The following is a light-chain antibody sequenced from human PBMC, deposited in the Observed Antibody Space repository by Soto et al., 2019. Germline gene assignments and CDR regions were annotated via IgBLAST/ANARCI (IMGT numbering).Light chain of an antibody. Sequence: DSQRTQSPSSLSASVGDRVTITCRASQSISSYLNWYQQKPGKAPKLLIYAASSLQSGVPSRFSGSGSGTDFTLTIRSLQPEDFATYYCQQSYSTPRAFGPGNKVDIK. CDR2: AAS. V-gene: IGKV1-39*01. CDR1: QSISSY. CDR3: QQSYSTPRA. J-gene: IGKJ3*01.